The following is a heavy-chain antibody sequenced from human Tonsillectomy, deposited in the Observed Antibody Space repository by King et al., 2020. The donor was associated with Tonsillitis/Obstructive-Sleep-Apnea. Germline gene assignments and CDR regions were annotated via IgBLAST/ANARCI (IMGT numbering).Heavy chain of an antibody. CDR2: IYWDNDK. Sequence: TLKESGPTLVNPTQTLTLTCAFSGFSLSTSGVGVGWIRQPPGKALEYLALIYWDNDKRYNPSLKSRLSINKDTSKNQVVLTVTNVDPVDTATYFCAHRLEGANWNGGSFDSWGQGSLVTVSS. CDR3: AHRLEGANWNGGSFDS. D-gene: IGHD1-1*01. J-gene: IGHJ4*02. CDR1: GFSLSTSGVG. V-gene: IGHV2-5*02.